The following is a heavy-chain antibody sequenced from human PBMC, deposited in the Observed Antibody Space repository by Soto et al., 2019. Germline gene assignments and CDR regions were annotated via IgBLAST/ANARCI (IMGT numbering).Heavy chain of an antibody. J-gene: IGHJ6*02. V-gene: IGHV4-4*07. D-gene: IGHD2-15*01. CDR1: GGSISSYY. Sequence: ASETLSLTCTVSGGSISSYYWSWIRQPAGKGLEWIGRIYTSGSTNYNPSLKSRVTMSVDTSKNQFSLKLSSVTAADTAVYYCARDRANSPPRPCSGGSCYNYYYGMDVWGQGTTVTVSS. CDR3: ARDRANSPPRPCSGGSCYNYYYGMDV. CDR2: IYTSGST.